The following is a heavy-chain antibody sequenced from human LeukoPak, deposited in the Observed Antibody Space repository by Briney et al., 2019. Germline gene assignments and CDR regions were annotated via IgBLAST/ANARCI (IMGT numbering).Heavy chain of an antibody. J-gene: IGHJ4*02. Sequence: PGGSLRLSCAASGFTFSSYSMNWVRQAPGKGLEWVSYISSSSSTIYYADSVKGRFTISRDNSKNTMYLQMNSLRAEDTAIYYCAKDLYSSSNDYWGQGTLVTVYS. CDR1: GFTFSSYS. CDR2: ISSSSSTI. CDR3: AKDLYSSSNDY. V-gene: IGHV3-48*01. D-gene: IGHD6-13*01.